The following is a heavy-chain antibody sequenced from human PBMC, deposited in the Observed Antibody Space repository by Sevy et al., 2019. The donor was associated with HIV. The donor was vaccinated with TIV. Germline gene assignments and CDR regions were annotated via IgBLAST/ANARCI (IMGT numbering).Heavy chain of an antibody. D-gene: IGHD2-21*01. CDR1: GFSFSDYY. CDR3: TRELWPGDY. J-gene: IGHJ4*02. Sequence: GGSLRLSCAASGFSFSDYYMGWVRQAPAKGLEWVANIYQDASQENYVDSVKGRFTISRDNAKNSVYLQMNSLRVDDTGIYYCTRELWPGDYWGQGTLVTVSS. CDR2: IYQDASQE. V-gene: IGHV3-7*01.